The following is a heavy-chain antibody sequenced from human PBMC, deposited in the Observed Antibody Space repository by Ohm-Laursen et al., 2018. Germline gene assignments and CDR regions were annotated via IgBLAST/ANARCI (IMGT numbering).Heavy chain of an antibody. CDR3: ARHWTNPNFDY. V-gene: IGHV4-39*01. D-gene: IGHD3/OR15-3a*01. Sequence: SDTLSLTCTVFGGSMSNSNFYWAWVRQSPGKGLEWIGSVYYTGTTYYSSSLKSRVTISVDTSKNHFSLKVSSVTAADTALYYCARHWTNPNFDYWGQGTLVTVSS. J-gene: IGHJ4*02. CDR1: GGSMSNSNFY. CDR2: VYYTGTT.